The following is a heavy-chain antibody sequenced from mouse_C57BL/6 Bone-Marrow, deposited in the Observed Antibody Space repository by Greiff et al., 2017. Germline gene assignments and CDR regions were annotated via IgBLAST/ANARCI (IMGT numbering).Heavy chain of an antibody. CDR3: TRSGYYGSSYG. Sequence: VQLQQSGAELVRPGASVTLSCKASGYTFTDYEMHWVKQTPVYGLEWIGAIDPETGGTAYNQKFKGKAILIADKSSSTAYMELRSLTSEDSAVYYCTRSGYYGSSYGRGQGTLVTVSA. V-gene: IGHV1-15*01. CDR2: IDPETGGT. D-gene: IGHD1-1*01. J-gene: IGHJ3*01. CDR1: GYTFTDYE.